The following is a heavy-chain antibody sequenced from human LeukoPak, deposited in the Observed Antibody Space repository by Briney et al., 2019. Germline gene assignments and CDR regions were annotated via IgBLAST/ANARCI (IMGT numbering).Heavy chain of an antibody. D-gene: IGHD2-15*01. CDR1: GYSFTSYW. J-gene: IGHJ3*02. V-gene: IGHV5-51*01. CDR2: IYPGDSDT. CDR3: ASSSGGSLHDAFDI. Sequence: GESLKISCKGSGYSFTSYWIGWVRQMPGKGLECMGIIYPGDSDTRYGPSFQGQVTISADKSISTAFLQWRSLQASDTAMYYCASSSGGSLHDAFDIWGQGTMVTVSS.